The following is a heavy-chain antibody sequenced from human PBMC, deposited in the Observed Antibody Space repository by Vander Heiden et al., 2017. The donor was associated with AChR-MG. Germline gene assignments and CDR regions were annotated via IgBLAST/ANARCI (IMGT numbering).Heavy chain of an antibody. J-gene: IGHJ3*01. V-gene: IGHV3-9*01. CDR1: GFPLDDYP. CDR3: AKDSLPIMITFGGVNGAFDV. CDR2: ISWNSGSV. Sequence: EVQLVESGGGLVQPGRSLRLSRPASGFPLDDYPLPWVRQVPGKGLEWVSGISWNSGSVGYADSVKGRFTISRDNAKNSLHLQMDSLRPEDTALYYCAKDSLPIMITFGGVNGAFDVWGQGTMVTVS. D-gene: IGHD3-16*01.